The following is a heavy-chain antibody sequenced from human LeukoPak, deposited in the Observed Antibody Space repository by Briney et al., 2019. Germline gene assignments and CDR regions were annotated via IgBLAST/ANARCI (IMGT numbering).Heavy chain of an antibody. D-gene: IGHD3-9*01. V-gene: IGHV4-59*01. Sequence: SETLSLTCTVSGGSISSYYWSWIRQPPGKGLGWIGYIYYSGSTNYNPSLKSRVTISVDTSKNQFSLKLSSVTAADTAVYYCARAVDYDILTGYYNGKLNAFDIWGQGTMVTVSS. J-gene: IGHJ3*02. CDR3: ARAVDYDILTGYYNGKLNAFDI. CDR1: GGSISSYY. CDR2: IYYSGST.